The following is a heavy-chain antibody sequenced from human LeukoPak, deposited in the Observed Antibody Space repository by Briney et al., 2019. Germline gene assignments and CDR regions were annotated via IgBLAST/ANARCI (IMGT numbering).Heavy chain of an antibody. V-gene: IGHV4-59*01. Sequence: SETLSLTCTVSGGSISSYYWSWIRQPPGKGLELIGYIYYSGSTNYKPSLKSRVTISVDTAKNQFSLKLSSVTAADTAVYHCARAKYGSGSYYNDYWGQGTLVTVSS. D-gene: IGHD3-10*01. CDR1: GGSISSYY. CDR3: ARAKYGSGSYYNDY. CDR2: IYYSGST. J-gene: IGHJ4*02.